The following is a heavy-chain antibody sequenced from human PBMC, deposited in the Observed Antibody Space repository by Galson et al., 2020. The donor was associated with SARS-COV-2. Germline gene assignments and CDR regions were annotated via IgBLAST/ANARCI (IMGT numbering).Heavy chain of an antibody. CDR2: ILYDGSNK. J-gene: IGHJ6*02. Sequence: GGSLRLSCAASGFPFGSYGMHWVRQAPGKGLEWVALILYDGSNKYYGDSVKGRFTISRDNSKNSLFLQVNSLRAEDTAVYYCVKEGGSYAYYYYGLDVWGLGTTVTVSS. D-gene: IGHD3-16*01. CDR3: VKEGGSYAYYYYGLDV. CDR1: GFPFGSYG. V-gene: IGHV3-30*18.